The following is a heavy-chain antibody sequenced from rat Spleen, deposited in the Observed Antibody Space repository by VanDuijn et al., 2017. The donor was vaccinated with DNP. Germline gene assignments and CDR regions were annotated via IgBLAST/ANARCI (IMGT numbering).Heavy chain of an antibody. D-gene: IGHD4-3*01. Sequence: EVKLVESGGGLVQPGRSLKLSCVASGFNFNDHWMGWVRLAPGKGLEWIGEINKDSRTRKYSPTLKERLTISRDNAQNTLYLQMTKLGPEDTAIYYCVREELGVRGWGQGVMVTVSA. V-gene: IGHV4-2*01. J-gene: IGHJ2*01. CDR3: VREELGVRG. CDR2: INKDSRTR. CDR1: GFNFNDHW.